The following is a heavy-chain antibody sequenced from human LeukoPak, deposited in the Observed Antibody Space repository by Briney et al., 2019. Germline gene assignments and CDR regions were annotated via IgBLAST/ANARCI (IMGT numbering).Heavy chain of an antibody. J-gene: IGHJ3*02. Sequence: ASVKVPCKASGGTFSSYAISWVRQAPGQGLEWMGGIIPIFGTANYAQKFQGRVTITADESTSTAYMELSSLRSEDTAVYYCARGYVLRYFEDAFDIWGQGTMVTVSS. D-gene: IGHD3-9*01. CDR2: IIPIFGTA. CDR1: GGTFSSYA. CDR3: ARGYVLRYFEDAFDI. V-gene: IGHV1-69*13.